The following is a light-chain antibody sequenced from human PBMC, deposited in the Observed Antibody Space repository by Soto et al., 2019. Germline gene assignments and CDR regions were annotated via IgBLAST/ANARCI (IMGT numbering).Light chain of an antibody. Sequence: QSVLTQPASVSGSPGQSITISCTGTSSDVGGYNFVSWYQQHPGKAPRLIIYEVSSRPSGVSYRFSGSKSGNTASLTISGLQAEDEADYYCSSYTLRNTLGLFGGGTKLTVL. CDR2: EVS. V-gene: IGLV2-14*01. CDR3: SSYTLRNTLGL. CDR1: SSDVGGYNF. J-gene: IGLJ3*02.